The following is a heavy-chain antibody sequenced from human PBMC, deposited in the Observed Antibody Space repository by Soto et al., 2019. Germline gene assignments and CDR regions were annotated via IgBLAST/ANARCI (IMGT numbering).Heavy chain of an antibody. CDR1: GFTFSNFG. CDR2: VWYDGSSK. D-gene: IGHD4-4*01. J-gene: IGHJ6*02. V-gene: IGHV3-33*01. CDR3: AREIDSNYDGMDV. Sequence: GGSLRLSCEASGFTFSNFGMNWVRQAPGKGLGWVARVWYDGSSKYYVDSVKGRFIISRDNSKETVYLQMNSLRAEDTGVYYCAREIDSNYDGMDVWGQGTTVTVSS.